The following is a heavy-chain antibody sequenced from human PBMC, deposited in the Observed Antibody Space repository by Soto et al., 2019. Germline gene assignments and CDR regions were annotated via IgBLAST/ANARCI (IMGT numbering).Heavy chain of an antibody. CDR2: INPSGGST. J-gene: IGHJ4*02. CDR3: ARARASVYYYDSSGYYLGS. CDR1: GYTFTSYY. Sequence: AAVNVSCKSSGYTFTSYYMHWVRQAPGQGLEGMGIINPSGGSTSYAQKFQGRVTMTRDTSTSTVYIELSSLRSEDTAVYYCARARASVYYYDSSGYYLGSWGQGTLVTVSS. V-gene: IGHV1-46*01. D-gene: IGHD3-22*01.